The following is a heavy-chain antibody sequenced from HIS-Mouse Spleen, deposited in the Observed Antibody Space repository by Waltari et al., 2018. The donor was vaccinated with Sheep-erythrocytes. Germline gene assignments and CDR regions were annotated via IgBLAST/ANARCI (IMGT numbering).Heavy chain of an antibody. J-gene: IGHJ4*02. CDR2: ISGSGGSN. Sequence: EVQLLESGGGLVQPGGSLRLSCAASGFTFSSYAMSWVRQAPGKGREGVSAISGSGGSNYYADSVKGRFTISRDNSKNTLYLQMNSLRAEDTAVYYCAKRRTGDGGLDYWGQGTLVTVSS. CDR1: GFTFSSYA. CDR3: AKRRTGDGGLDY. V-gene: IGHV3-23*01. D-gene: IGHD7-27*01.